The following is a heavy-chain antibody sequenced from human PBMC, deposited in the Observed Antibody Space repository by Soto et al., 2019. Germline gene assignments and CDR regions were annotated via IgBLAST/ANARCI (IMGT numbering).Heavy chain of an antibody. J-gene: IGHJ4*02. Sequence: QVQLVQSGAEVKKPGSSVKVSCKASGGSFGNSAINWVRQTPGQGLEWLGGFIPVYRTLNYAQKFQGRVTITADESTGTAYMTLSSLASDDTAVYYCATGVIXIGYFTVDSWGQGTRVTVSS. CDR3: ATGVIXIGYFTVDS. CDR1: GGSFGNSA. V-gene: IGHV1-69*01. D-gene: IGHD3-3*01. CDR2: FIPVYRTL.